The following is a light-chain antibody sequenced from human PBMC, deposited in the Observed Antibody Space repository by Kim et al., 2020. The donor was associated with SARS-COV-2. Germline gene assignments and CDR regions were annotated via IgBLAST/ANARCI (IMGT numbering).Light chain of an antibody. J-gene: IGLJ2*01. CDR2: EVS. CDR3: SSYAGSNRV. Sequence: PGQPVTISCTGASSDVGGYNYVSWYQQHPGKAPKLMIYEVSKRPSGVPDRFSGSKSGNTASLTVSGLQAEDEADYYCSSYAGSNRVFGGGTQLTVL. V-gene: IGLV2-8*01. CDR1: SSDVGGYNY.